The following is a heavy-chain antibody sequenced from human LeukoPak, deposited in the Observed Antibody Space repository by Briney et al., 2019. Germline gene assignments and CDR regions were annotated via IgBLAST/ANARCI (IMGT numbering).Heavy chain of an antibody. CDR2: IFYPGGS. Sequence: PSETLSLTCSVSGGSISSCYWSWIRRPPGKGLVWFGYIFYPGGSNSSYSLKSRVTISVDTSKNQFSLKLSSVTAEDTAVYYCARHGNHVGGIQLWLTLDYGGQGTLVTVTA. CDR1: GGSISSCY. D-gene: IGHD5-18*01. V-gene: IGHV4-59*08. CDR3: ARHGNHVGGIQLWLTLDY. J-gene: IGHJ4*02.